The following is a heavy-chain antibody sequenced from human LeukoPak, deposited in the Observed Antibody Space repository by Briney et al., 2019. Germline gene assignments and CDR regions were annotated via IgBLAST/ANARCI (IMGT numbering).Heavy chain of an antibody. CDR3: ARSNSGGVFGY. J-gene: IGHJ4*02. CDR1: GGSISSGGYY. Sequence: SETLSLTCTVSGGSISSGGYYWSWIRQHPGKGLEWIGYIYYSGSTYYNPSLKSRVTISVDTSKNQFSLKLSSATAADTAVYYCARSNSGGVFGYWGQGTLVTVSS. D-gene: IGHD3-16*01. CDR2: IYYSGST. V-gene: IGHV4-31*03.